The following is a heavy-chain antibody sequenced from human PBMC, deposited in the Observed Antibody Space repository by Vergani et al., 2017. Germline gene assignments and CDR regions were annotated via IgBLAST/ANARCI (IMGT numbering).Heavy chain of an antibody. D-gene: IGHD6-13*01. CDR1: GFSFSRFG. V-gene: IGHV3-33*01. J-gene: IGHJ4*02. CDR3: ARDRGCATISSYFSGAFDY. CDR2: IHYDGSHE. Sequence: VQLVESGGGVVQPGRSLRLSCAASGFSFSRFGFHWVRQAPAKGLEWVAFIHYDGSHEYYIDSVKGRFTISRDNSKNTLILQMNGLRAEDTAVYYCARDRGCATISSYFSGAFDYWGLGTLVSVSP.